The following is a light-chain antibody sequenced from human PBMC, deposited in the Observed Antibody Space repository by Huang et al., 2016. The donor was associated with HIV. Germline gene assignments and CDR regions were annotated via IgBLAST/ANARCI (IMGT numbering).Light chain of an antibody. CDR1: QIVSSH. Sequence: ETVMTQSPVTLSVSPGDRASLSCRSRQIVSSHLAWYQQKPGQAPRLLIYAASTRATGVPARFIGSGAGTEFTLTISTLQSEDSAVYYCQQYNDFRSTFGPGTRVEIK. CDR3: QQYNDFRST. J-gene: IGKJ3*01. CDR2: AAS. V-gene: IGKV3-15*01.